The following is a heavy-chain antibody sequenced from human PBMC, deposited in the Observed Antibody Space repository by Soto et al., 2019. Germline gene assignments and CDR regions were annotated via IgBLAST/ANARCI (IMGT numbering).Heavy chain of an antibody. V-gene: IGHV1-69*01. CDR2: IIPIFGTA. CDR3: ARESISSSYYYYYGMDV. D-gene: IGHD6-6*01. Sequence: QVQLVQSGAEVKKPGSSAKVSCKASGGTFSSYAISWVRQAPGQGLEWMGGIIPIFGTANYAQKFQGRVTITADESTSTAYMELSSLRSEDTVVYYCARESISSSYYYYYGMDVWGQGTTVTVSS. J-gene: IGHJ6*02. CDR1: GGTFSSYA.